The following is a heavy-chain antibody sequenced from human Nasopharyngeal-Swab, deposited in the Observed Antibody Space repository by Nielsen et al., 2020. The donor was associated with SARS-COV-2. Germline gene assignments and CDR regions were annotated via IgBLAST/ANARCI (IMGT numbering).Heavy chain of an antibody. D-gene: IGHD2-2*01. CDR3: TRGGCSSTSCYEIDY. V-gene: IGHV4-61*02. CDR2: IYTSGST. J-gene: IGHJ4*02. Sequence: WIRQPPGKGLEWIGRIYTSGSTNYNPSLKSRVTISVDMSKNQFSLKLSSVTAADTAVYYCTRGGCSSTSCYEIDYWGQGTLVTVSS.